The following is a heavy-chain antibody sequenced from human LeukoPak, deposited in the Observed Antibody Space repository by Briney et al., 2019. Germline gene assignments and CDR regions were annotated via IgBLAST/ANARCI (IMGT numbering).Heavy chain of an antibody. J-gene: IGHJ6*03. V-gene: IGHV1-69*06. Sequence: ASVKVSCKVSGYTLTELSMHWVRQAPGKGLEWMGGIIPIFGTANYAQKFQGRVTITADKSTSTAYMELSSLRSEDTAVYYCARANYDFWSGYPPYYYYMDVWGKGTTVTVSS. D-gene: IGHD3-3*01. CDR3: ARANYDFWSGYPPYYYYMDV. CDR1: GYTLTELS. CDR2: IIPIFGTA.